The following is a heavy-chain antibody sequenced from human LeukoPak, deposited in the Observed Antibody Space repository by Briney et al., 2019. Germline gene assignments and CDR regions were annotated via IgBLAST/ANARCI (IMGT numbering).Heavy chain of an antibody. V-gene: IGHV5-51*01. J-gene: IGHJ6*02. Sequence: GESLKISCKGSGYSFTSYWIGWVRQMPGKGLEWMGIIYPGDSDTRYSPSFQGQVTISADKSISTAYLQWSSLKASDTAMYYCATDSTRYDSSGYYCYYYGMDVWGQGTTVTVSS. CDR1: GYSFTSYW. CDR3: ATDSTRYDSSGYYCYYYGMDV. D-gene: IGHD3-22*01. CDR2: IYPGDSDT.